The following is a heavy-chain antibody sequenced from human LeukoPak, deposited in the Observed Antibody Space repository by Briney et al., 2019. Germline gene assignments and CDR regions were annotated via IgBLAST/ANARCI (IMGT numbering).Heavy chain of an antibody. V-gene: IGHV1-2*02. D-gene: IGHD2-21*02. Sequence: ASVKVSCKASGYTLTGYYVHWVRRAPGQGREWVGWINPNNGGTLYAQNFRGRVTMTRDTAISTAYMEVSGLTSDDTAVYYCARGYCSAGDCYEFDYWGQGTLVTVSS. CDR3: ARGYCSAGDCYEFDY. CDR1: GYTLTGYY. CDR2: INPNNGGT. J-gene: IGHJ4*02.